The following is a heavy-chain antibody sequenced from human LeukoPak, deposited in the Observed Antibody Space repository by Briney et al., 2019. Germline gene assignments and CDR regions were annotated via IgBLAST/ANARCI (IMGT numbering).Heavy chain of an antibody. CDR3: ARANYDFWRRTYYFDY. Sequence: SETLSLTCTVSGGSISSYYWSWIRQPPGKGPEWIGYIYYSGSTNYNPSLKSRVTISVDTSKNQFSLKLSSVTAADTAVYYCARANYDFWRRTYYFDYWGQGTLVTVSS. J-gene: IGHJ4*02. CDR2: IYYSGST. D-gene: IGHD3-3*01. V-gene: IGHV4-59*08. CDR1: GGSISSYY.